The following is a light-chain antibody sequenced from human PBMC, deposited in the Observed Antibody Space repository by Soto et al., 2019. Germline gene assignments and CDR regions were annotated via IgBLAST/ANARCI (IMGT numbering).Light chain of an antibody. J-gene: IGLJ3*02. CDR3: SSYTSSRLWV. CDR1: NSDVGGYDY. V-gene: IGLV2-14*01. Sequence: QSALTQPASVSGSPGQSITISCTGTNSDVGGYDYVSWYQQYPGKAPKLMIYEVSNRPSGVSNRFSGSKSGNTASLTISGLQAEDEADYYCSSYTSSRLWVFGGGTKVTVL. CDR2: EVS.